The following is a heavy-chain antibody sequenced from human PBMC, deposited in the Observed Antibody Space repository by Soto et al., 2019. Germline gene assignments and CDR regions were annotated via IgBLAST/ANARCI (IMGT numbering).Heavy chain of an antibody. V-gene: IGHV1-46*01. CDR2: INPSGGST. CDR1: GYTFTSYY. J-gene: IGHJ6*02. CDR3: ARERLGHAVDYYYYGMDA. D-gene: IGHD7-27*01. Sequence: GASVKVSCKASGYTFTSYYMHWVRQAPGQGLEWMGIINPSGGSTSYAQKFQGRVTMTRDTSTSTVYMELSSLRSEDTAVYYCARERLGHAVDYYYYGMDAWGQGTTVTSP.